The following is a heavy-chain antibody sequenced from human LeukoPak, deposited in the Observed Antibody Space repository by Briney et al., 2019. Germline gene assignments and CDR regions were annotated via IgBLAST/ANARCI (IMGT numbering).Heavy chain of an antibody. J-gene: IGHJ4*02. Sequence: GGSLRLSCAASGFTFSSYSMNWVRQAPGKGLEWVSYISSSSGTIYYADSVKGRFTISRDNAKNSPYLQMNSLRAEDMAVYYCAREDGLTATFDYWGQGTLVTVPS. V-gene: IGHV3-48*01. CDR1: GFTFSSYS. CDR3: AREDGLTATFDY. CDR2: ISSSSGTI. D-gene: IGHD5-18*01.